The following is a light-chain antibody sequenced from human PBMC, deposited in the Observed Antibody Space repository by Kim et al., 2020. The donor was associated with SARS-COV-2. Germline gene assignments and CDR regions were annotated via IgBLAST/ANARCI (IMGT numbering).Light chain of an antibody. J-gene: IGKJ5*01. Sequence: DIHLTQSPSSLSASVGDRVTITCQATQVIKKFLNWYQQRPGKAPELLIYDVSNLQTGVPSRFSGSGYGTHFTLTISSLQPEDVATYYCQQNDNFPITFGQGTLLEIK. V-gene: IGKV1-33*01. CDR1: QVIKKF. CDR3: QQNDNFPIT. CDR2: DVS.